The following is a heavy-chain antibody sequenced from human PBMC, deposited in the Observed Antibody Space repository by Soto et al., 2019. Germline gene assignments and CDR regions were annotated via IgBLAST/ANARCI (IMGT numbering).Heavy chain of an antibody. CDR2: VSSDGSNK. V-gene: IGHV3-30*03. CDR1: GFTFSSFG. J-gene: IGHJ5*02. Sequence: VGSLRLSCAASGFTFSSFGLHWVRQAPGKGLEWVAVVSSDGSNKYYPDSLKGRFAISRDNFKNTLYIQMINLRPEDTAVYYCARERRPNSSWFDRWGQGTLVT. D-gene: IGHD4-4*01. CDR3: ARERRPNSSWFDR.